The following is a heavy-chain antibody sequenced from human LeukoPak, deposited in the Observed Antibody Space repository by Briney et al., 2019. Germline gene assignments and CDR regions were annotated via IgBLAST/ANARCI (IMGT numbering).Heavy chain of an antibody. CDR1: GFTFSSYS. J-gene: IGHJ5*02. Sequence: GGSLRLSCAASGFTFSSYSMNWVRQAPGKGLEWVSSISSSSYIYYADSVKGRFTISRDNSKNTLYLQMNSLRAEDTAVYYCARDSMGSSWAPFDPWGQGTLVTVSS. D-gene: IGHD6-13*01. CDR3: ARDSMGSSWAPFDP. CDR2: ISSSSYI. V-gene: IGHV3-21*01.